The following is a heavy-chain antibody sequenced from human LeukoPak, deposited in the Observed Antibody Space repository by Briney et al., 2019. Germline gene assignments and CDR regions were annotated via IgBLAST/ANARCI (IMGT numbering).Heavy chain of an antibody. CDR3: ARVGFRQLAPLAPRWFDP. J-gene: IGHJ5*02. CDR1: GGSISSGGYY. CDR2: IYHSGST. D-gene: IGHD6-6*01. V-gene: IGHV4-30-2*01. Sequence: SQTLSLTCTVSGGSISSGGYYWSWIRQPPGKGLEWIGYIYHSGSTYYNPSLKSRVTISVDRSKNQFSLKLSSVTAADTAVYYCARVGFRQLAPLAPRWFDPWGQGTLVTVSS.